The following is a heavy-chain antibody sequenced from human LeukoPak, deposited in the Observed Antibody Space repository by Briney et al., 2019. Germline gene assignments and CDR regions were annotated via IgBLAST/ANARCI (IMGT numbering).Heavy chain of an antibody. V-gene: IGHV1-3*01. CDR1: GYISTKYV. D-gene: IGHD2-21*01. CDR2: IKAGNGDT. J-gene: IGHJ4*02. Sequence: ASVTVSCKASGYISTKYVVHWVRQAPGQRPEWMGWIKAGNGDTKYSQNFQDRLTITRDTSASTVYMELSSLTSEDTALYYCARDDCGDTCYPGGYWGQGTLVTVSS. CDR3: ARDDCGDTCYPGGY.